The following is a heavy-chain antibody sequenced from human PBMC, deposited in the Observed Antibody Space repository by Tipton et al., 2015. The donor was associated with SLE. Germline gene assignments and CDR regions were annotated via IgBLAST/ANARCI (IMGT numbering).Heavy chain of an antibody. J-gene: IGHJ4*01. CDR1: GFTFPSYS. Sequence: GSLRLSCTASGFTFPSYSLNWVRQAPGKGLEWVSYINPSSTTIYYADSVKGRFTISRDNDKNSLSLQMNTLSAEDTAIYYCARDARYCTGGTCYRGDFYFDNWGQGSLVTVSS. V-gene: IGHV3-48*01. CDR3: ARDARYCTGGTCYRGDFYFDN. D-gene: IGHD2-8*02. CDR2: INPSSTTI.